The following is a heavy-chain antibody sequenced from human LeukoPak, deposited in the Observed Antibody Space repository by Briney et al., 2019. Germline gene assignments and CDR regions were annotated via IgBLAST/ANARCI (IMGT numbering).Heavy chain of an antibody. Sequence: SETLSLTCTVSGGSISSYCWSWIRQPPGKGLEWIGYIYYSGSTNYNPSLKSRVTISVDTSKNQFSLKLSSVTAVDTAVYYCAITYYYDSSGYFPFQHWGQGTLVTVSS. CDR2: IYYSGST. D-gene: IGHD3-22*01. J-gene: IGHJ1*01. V-gene: IGHV4-59*01. CDR3: AITYYYDSSGYFPFQH. CDR1: GGSISSYC.